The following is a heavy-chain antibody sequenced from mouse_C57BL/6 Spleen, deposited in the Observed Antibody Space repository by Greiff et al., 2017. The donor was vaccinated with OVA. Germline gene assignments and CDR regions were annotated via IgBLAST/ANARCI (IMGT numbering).Heavy chain of an antibody. CDR2: IDPSDSYT. D-gene: IGHD1-1*01. V-gene: IGHV1-59*01. J-gene: IGHJ1*03. Sequence: SPGQGLEWIGVIDPSDSYTNYNQKFKGKATLTVDTSSSTAYMQLSSLTSEDSAVYYCARCRGYYGSSEDWYFDVWGTGTTVTVSS. CDR3: ARCRGYYGSSEDWYFDV.